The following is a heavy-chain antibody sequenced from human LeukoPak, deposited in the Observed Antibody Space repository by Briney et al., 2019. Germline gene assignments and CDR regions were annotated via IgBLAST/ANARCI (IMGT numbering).Heavy chain of an antibody. D-gene: IGHD3-16*01. V-gene: IGHV4-34*01. J-gene: IGHJ3*02. CDR3: ARGHTLAFDI. CDR2: INHSGST. CDR1: GGSFSNYY. Sequence: SETLSLTCAVYGGSFSNYYWSWIRQPPGKGLEGIGEINHSGSTNYNPSLKSRVTISVDTSKNQFSLKLSSVTAADTAVYYCARGHTLAFDIWGQGTMVTVSS.